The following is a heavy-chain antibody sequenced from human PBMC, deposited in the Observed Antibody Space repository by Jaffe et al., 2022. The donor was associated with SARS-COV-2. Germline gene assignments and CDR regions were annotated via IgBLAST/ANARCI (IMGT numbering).Heavy chain of an antibody. CDR1: GFTFSSYA. V-gene: IGHV3-23*01. CDR3: AKDYDFWSGYNYYYYGMDV. CDR2: ISGSGGST. Sequence: EVQLLESGGGLVQPGGSLRLSCAASGFTFSSYAMSWVRQAPGKGLEWVSAISGSGGSTYYADSVKGRFTISRDNSKNTLYLQMNSLRAEDTAVYYCAKDYDFWSGYNYYYYGMDVWGQGTTVTVSS. D-gene: IGHD3-3*01. J-gene: IGHJ6*02.